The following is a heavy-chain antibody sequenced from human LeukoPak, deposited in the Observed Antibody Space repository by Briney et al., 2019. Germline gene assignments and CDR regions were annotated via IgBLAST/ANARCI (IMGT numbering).Heavy chain of an antibody. D-gene: IGHD4-17*01. V-gene: IGHV5-51*01. CDR1: GYSFTSYW. Sequence: GESLKISRKGSGYSFTSYWIGWVRQMPGKGLEWMGIIYPGDSDTRYSPSFQGQVTISADKSISTAYLQWSSLKASDTAMYYCARNRIYGDYDSTYGMDVWGQGTTVTVSS. CDR3: ARNRIYGDYDSTYGMDV. CDR2: IYPGDSDT. J-gene: IGHJ6*02.